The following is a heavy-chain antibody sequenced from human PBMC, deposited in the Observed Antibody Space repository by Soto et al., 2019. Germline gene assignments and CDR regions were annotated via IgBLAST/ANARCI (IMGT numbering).Heavy chain of an antibody. CDR1: GYNFDSYW. J-gene: IGHJ4*02. D-gene: IGHD3-3*01. CDR3: ARGGVSTRTFDY. CDR2: IYPSDSDT. Sequence: VESLNISRKGSGYNFDSYWIAWVRPMPAKVLELMGIIYPSDSDTRYRPSFQGQVTISADKSISSAYLQWSSLRASDTAMYYCARGGVSTRTFDYWGQGTPVTVSS. V-gene: IGHV5-51*01.